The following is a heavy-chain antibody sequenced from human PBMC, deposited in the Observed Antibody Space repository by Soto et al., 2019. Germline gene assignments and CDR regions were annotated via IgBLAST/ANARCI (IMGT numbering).Heavy chain of an antibody. D-gene: IGHD3-10*01. CDR3: AKVSQVGLWFGELLSDYFDMDV. V-gene: IGHV3-23*01. CDR1: GFTFSSYV. Sequence: GGSLRLSCAASGFTFSSYVMNWVRQPPGKGLEWVSTISGSGGSTYYADSVKGRFTISRDNSKNTQYLQMNSLRAEDTAVYFCAKVSQVGLWFGELLSDYFDMDVWGQGTTVTVSS. J-gene: IGHJ6*02. CDR2: ISGSGGST.